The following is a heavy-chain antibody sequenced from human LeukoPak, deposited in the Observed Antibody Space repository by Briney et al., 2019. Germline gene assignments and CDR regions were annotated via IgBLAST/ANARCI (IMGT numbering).Heavy chain of an antibody. CDR1: GFTFDDYA. V-gene: IGHV3-9*01. CDR2: IGWNSGTI. Sequence: GRSLRLSCVASGFTFDDYAMHWVRQAPGKGLEWVSGIGWNSGTIDYADSVKGRFTISRDNAKNSLYLQMNSLRAEDTALYYCAKDVSGSLAAGIAYWGQGTLVTVSS. J-gene: IGHJ4*02. CDR3: AKDVSGSLAAGIAY. D-gene: IGHD6-13*01.